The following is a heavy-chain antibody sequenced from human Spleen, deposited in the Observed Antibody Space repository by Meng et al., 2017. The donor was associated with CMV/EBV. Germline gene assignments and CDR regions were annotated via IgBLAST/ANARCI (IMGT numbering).Heavy chain of an antibody. Sequence: GGSLRLSCAAAGFPFRTYAMHWVRQAPGKGLEWVAVVSYDGRTKHYADSVNARLTISRDNSQNTLYLQMSSVGVEDTAVYYCARAGLGISSAGINFWGQGALVTVS. CDR1: GFPFRTYA. J-gene: IGHJ4*02. V-gene: IGHV3-30*04. CDR2: VSYDGRTK. D-gene: IGHD6-13*01. CDR3: ARAGLGISSAGINF.